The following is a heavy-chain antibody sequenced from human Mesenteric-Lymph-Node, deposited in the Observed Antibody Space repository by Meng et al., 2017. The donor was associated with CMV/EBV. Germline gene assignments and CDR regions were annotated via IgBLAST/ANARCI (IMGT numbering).Heavy chain of an antibody. CDR3: ARGRGRLGYVDPGVSVYFDS. V-gene: IGHV3-64*02. J-gene: IGHJ4*02. CDR2: MSSNGGTT. CDR1: GFSLSSYD. Sequence: GESLKISCAASGFSLSSYDMHWVRQAPGKGLEYVSIMSSNGGTTYYADSVRGRFTVSRDTSKNTLYLQMGSLRPEDMAVYYCARGRGRLGYVDPGVSVYFDSWGQGTLVTVSS. D-gene: IGHD5-12*01.